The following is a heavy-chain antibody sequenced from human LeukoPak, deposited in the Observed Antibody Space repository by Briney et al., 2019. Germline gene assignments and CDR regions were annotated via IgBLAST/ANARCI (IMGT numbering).Heavy chain of an antibody. CDR2: IYYSGSTST. CDR1: GGSISRYY. V-gene: IGHV4-59*08. D-gene: IGHD6-13*01. CDR3: ARGLSNYSNDRLDY. Sequence: SETLSLTCTVSGGSISRYYWSWIRQPPGKGLEWIGYIYYSGSTSTNYNPSLKSRVTISVDTSKNQFSLKLSSVTAADTAVYCCARGLSNYSNDRLDYWGQGTLVTVSS. J-gene: IGHJ4*02.